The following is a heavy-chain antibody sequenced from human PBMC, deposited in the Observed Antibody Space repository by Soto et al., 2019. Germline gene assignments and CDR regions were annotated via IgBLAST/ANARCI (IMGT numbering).Heavy chain of an antibody. Sequence: SETLSLTCAVYGGSFSAYYWGWIRQPPGKGLEWIGYIYHRGSTNYNPSLESRVIISLDSSKNQVSLTLKSVTAADTAVYYCARDPRGREAGFTYYYGMDVWGQGTTVTVSS. D-gene: IGHD6-13*01. V-gene: IGHV4-34*11. CDR2: IYHRGST. CDR1: GGSFSAYY. J-gene: IGHJ6*02. CDR3: ARDPRGREAGFTYYYGMDV.